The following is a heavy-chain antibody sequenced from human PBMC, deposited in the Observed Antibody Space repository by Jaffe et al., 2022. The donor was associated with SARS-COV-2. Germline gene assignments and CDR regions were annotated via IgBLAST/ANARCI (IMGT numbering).Heavy chain of an antibody. CDR3: ARGAAEIDY. CDR1: GFTFSSYG. Sequence: EVHLVESGGGLVQPGGSLRLSCAASGFTFSSYGMSWVRQATGKGLEWVSGISTSGGSTFYADSVKGRFTISRDNSKNTLSLQLNSLRAEDTAVYYCARGAAEIDYWGQGTLVTVSS. D-gene: IGHD6-13*01. CDR2: ISTSGGST. V-gene: IGHV3-23*04. J-gene: IGHJ4*02.